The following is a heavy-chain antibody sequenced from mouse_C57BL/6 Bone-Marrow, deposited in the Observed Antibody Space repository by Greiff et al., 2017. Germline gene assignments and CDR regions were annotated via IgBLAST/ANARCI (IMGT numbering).Heavy chain of an antibody. Sequence: QVQLQQPGAELVMPGASVKLSCKASGYTFTSYWMHWVKQRPGQGLEWIGDIYPGSGSTNYNEKFKSKATLTVDTSSSTAYMQLSSLTSEDSAVYYCARDPDWFAYWGQGTLVTVSA. J-gene: IGHJ3*01. V-gene: IGHV1-55*01. CDR3: ARDPDWFAY. CDR1: GYTFTSYW. CDR2: IYPGSGST.